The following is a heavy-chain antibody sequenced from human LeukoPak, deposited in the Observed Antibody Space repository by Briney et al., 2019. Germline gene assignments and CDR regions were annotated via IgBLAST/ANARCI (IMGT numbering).Heavy chain of an antibody. D-gene: IGHD3-22*01. CDR2: ISYDGSNK. CDR3: ARDRSGITMIVVVPARREDAFDI. J-gene: IGHJ3*02. V-gene: IGHV3-30*04. Sequence: PGRSLRLSCAASGFTFSSYAMHWVRQAPGKGLEWVAVISYDGSNKYYADSVKGRFTISRDNSKNTLYLQMNSLRAEDTAVYYCARDRSGITMIVVVPARREDAFDIWGQGTMVTVSS. CDR1: GFTFSSYA.